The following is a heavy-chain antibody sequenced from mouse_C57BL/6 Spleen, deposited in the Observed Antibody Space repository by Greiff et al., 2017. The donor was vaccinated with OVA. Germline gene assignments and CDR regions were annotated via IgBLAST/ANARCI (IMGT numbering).Heavy chain of an antibody. CDR3: ANDLSQGFAY. V-gene: IGHV5-17*01. J-gene: IGHJ3*01. CDR2: ISSGSSTI. CDR1: GFTFSDYG. D-gene: IGHD2-3*01. Sequence: EVMLVESGGGLVKPGGSLKLSCAASGFTFSDYGMHWVRQAPEKGLEWVAYISSGSSTIYYADTVKGRFTISSDNAKNTLFLQMTSLRSEDTAMYYCANDLSQGFAYWGQGTLVTVSA.